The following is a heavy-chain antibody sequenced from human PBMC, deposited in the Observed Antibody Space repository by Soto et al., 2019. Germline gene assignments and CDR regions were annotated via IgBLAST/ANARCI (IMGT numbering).Heavy chain of an antibody. CDR3: ASSLYYGSGSNNYYYCGMDV. CDR1: GYTFTSYG. CDR2: ISAYNGNT. Sequence: ASVKVSCKASGYTFTSYGISWVRQAPGQGLEWMGWISAYNGNTNYAQKLQGRVTMTTDTSTSTAYMELRSLRSDDTAVYYCASSLYYGSGSNNYYYCGMDVWGQGTTVTVSS. D-gene: IGHD3-10*01. V-gene: IGHV1-18*01. J-gene: IGHJ6*02.